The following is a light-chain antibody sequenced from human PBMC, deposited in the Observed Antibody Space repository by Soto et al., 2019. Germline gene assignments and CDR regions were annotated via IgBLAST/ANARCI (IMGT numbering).Light chain of an antibody. CDR3: QQYGSSPWT. Sequence: EIVLTQSPGTLSLSPGERATLSCRASQSVSSNYLAWYQQKPGHAPRLLIYDASSRATGITDRFSGSGSETDFPLTISRLEPEDVAVYYCQQYGSSPWTFGQGTKVEIK. V-gene: IGKV3-20*01. J-gene: IGKJ1*01. CDR2: DAS. CDR1: QSVSSNY.